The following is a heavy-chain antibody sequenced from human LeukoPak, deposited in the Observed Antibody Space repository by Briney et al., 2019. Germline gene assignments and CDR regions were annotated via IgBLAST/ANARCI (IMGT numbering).Heavy chain of an antibody. CDR2: ISSSGSTI. J-gene: IGHJ4*02. CDR3: ARAESNGEPGY. CDR1: GFTFSDYY. D-gene: IGHD1-14*01. V-gene: IGHV3-11*01. Sequence: GGALRLSCAASGFTFSDYYMSCIRQAPGKGLEWVSYISSSGSTIYYADSVKGRFTISRDNAKNSLYLQMNSLRAEDTAVYYCARAESNGEPGYWGQGTLVTVSS.